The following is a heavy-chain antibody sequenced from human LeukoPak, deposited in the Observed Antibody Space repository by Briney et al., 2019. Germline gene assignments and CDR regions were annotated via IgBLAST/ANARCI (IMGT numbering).Heavy chain of an antibody. CDR1: GGSISSGGYY. D-gene: IGHD6-13*01. CDR3: ARASKQQLFPGWFDP. CDR2: IYYSGST. Sequence: SETLSLTCTVSGGSISSGGYYWSWLRQHPGKGLEWIGYIYYSGSTYYNPSLKSRATISVDTSKNQFSLKLSSVTAADTAVYYCARASKQQLFPGWFDPWGQGTLVTVSS. J-gene: IGHJ5*02. V-gene: IGHV4-31*03.